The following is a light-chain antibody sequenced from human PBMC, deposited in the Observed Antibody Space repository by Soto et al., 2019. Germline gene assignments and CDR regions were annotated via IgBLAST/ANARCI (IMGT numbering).Light chain of an antibody. CDR2: GAS. J-gene: IGKJ4*02. Sequence: EIVLTQSPGTLSLSPGERPTLSCRASRSVSSDYLAWYQQKPSQAPRLLIHGASNRATGIPDRFSGRGSGTDFTLTISRLEPEDFAVYYCQQYESFPLTFGGGTKVEIK. V-gene: IGKV3-20*01. CDR1: RSVSSDY. CDR3: QQYESFPLT.